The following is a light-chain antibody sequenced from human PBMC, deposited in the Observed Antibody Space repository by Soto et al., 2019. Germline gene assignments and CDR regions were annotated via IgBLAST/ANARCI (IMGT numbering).Light chain of an antibody. V-gene: IGKV3-15*01. CDR3: QQYNNCPPIT. Sequence: EIVMTQSPATLSVSPGERATLSCRASQSVSSNLAWYQQKPGQAPRLLIYGASTRATGIPARFSGSGSGTDFTLNISSLQSEDFAVYYWQQYNNCPPITFGQGTRLEI. CDR1: QSVSSN. J-gene: IGKJ5*01. CDR2: GAS.